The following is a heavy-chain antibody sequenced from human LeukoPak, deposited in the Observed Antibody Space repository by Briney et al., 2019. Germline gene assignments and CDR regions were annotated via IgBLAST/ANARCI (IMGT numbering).Heavy chain of an antibody. CDR2: ISSSSSYI. D-gene: IGHD6-13*01. J-gene: IGHJ4*02. CDR1: GFRFSGHY. CDR3: ASYRRFDIAAAPSPLY. V-gene: IGHV3-21*01. Sequence: GGSLRLSCAASGFRFSGHYMNWVRQAPGKGLEWVSSISSSSSYIYYADSVKGRFTISRDNAKNSLYLQMNSLRAEDTAVYYCASYRRFDIAAAPSPLYWGQGTLVTVSS.